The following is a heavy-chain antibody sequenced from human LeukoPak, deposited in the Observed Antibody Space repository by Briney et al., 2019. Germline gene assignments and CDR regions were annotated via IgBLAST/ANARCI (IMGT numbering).Heavy chain of an antibody. D-gene: IGHD3-22*01. CDR1: GFTFSSYG. CDR2: ISYDGNNK. J-gene: IGHJ4*02. V-gene: IGHV3-30*18. CDR3: AKDLDYYDVLGKIGY. Sequence: GGSLRLSCAASGFTFSSYGMHWVRQAPGKGLEWVAVISYDGNNKYYADSVKGRFTISRDNSKNTLYLQMNSLRAEDTAVYYCAKDLDYYDVLGKIGYWGQGTLVTVSS.